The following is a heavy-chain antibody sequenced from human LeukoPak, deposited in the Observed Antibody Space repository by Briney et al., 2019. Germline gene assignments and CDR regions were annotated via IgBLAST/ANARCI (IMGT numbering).Heavy chain of an antibody. D-gene: IGHD5-18*01. V-gene: IGHV4-59*01. CDR2: IYYSGST. CDR3: ARVGGYSYGLDY. Sequence: PSETLSLTCTVSGGSISGYYWNWIRQPPGKGLEWIGYIYYSGSTNYNPSLKSRVTISVDTSKNQFSLKLSSVTAADTAVYYCARVGGYSYGLDYWGQGTLVTVSS. CDR1: GGSISGYY. J-gene: IGHJ4*02.